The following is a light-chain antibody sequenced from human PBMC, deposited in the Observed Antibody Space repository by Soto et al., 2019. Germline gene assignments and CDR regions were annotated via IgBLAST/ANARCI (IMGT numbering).Light chain of an antibody. CDR3: QQYSSYSRT. J-gene: IGKJ1*01. CDR2: KAS. Sequence: DIQMTQSPSTLSASVGDRVTITCRASQSVSTWLAWYQQKPGKAPKFLFYKASSLESGVPSRFSGSGSGTEFTLTISTLQPDDFATYYCQQYSSYSRTFGQGTKVEIK. V-gene: IGKV1-5*03. CDR1: QSVSTW.